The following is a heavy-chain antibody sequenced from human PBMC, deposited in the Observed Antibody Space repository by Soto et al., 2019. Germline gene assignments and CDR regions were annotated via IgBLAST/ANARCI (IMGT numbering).Heavy chain of an antibody. J-gene: IGHJ6*02. CDR2: IYYSGST. Sequence: SETLSLTCSVSNGSISSGGYYWSWIRQHPGKGLEWIGYIYYSGSTYYNPSLKSRVTISVDTSKNQFSLKLSPVTAADTAVYFCAREDDGGDSLDVWGQGTTVTVSS. CDR1: NGSISSGGYY. D-gene: IGHD2-21*02. V-gene: IGHV4-31*03. CDR3: AREDDGGDSLDV.